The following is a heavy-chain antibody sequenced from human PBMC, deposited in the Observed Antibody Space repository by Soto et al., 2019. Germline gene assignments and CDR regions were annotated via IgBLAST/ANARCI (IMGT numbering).Heavy chain of an antibody. CDR2: INPNSGGT. Sequence: ASVKVSCKASGYTFTGYYMNWVRQAPGQGLEWMGWINPNSGGTNYAQKFQGRVTMTRDTSISTAYMELSRLRSDDTAVYYGARDRGGDAFDIWGQGTMVTVSS. J-gene: IGHJ3*02. CDR1: GYTFTGYY. V-gene: IGHV1-2*02. CDR3: ARDRGGDAFDI.